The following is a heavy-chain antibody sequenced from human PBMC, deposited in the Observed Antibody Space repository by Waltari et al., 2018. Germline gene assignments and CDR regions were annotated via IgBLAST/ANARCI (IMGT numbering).Heavy chain of an antibody. CDR3: ARSYMITFGGVIVIGYYFDY. CDR2: IIPIFATA. CDR1: GGTFSSSA. J-gene: IGHJ4*02. V-gene: IGHV1-69*01. D-gene: IGHD3-16*02. Sequence: VQSGAEVKKPGSSVKVSCKASGGTFSSSAISWVRQASGQGLEWMGGIIPIFATANYAQKFQGRVTITADESTSTAYMELSSLRSEDTAVYYCARSYMITFGGVIVIGYYFDYWGQGTLVTVSS.